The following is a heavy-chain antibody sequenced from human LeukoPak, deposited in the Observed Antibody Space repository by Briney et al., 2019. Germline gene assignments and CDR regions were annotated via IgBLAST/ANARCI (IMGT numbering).Heavy chain of an antibody. V-gene: IGHV3-23*01. Sequence: PGGSLRLSCAASGFTFNNYGTSWIRQAPGKGRGWVSCISAGGGPTKYGDSVKGRLTISRDNSKRTLYVQMNNPRAEDTAIYYCAKFFLGSCNAGSCYDDFDSWGQGTLVTVSS. J-gene: IGHJ4*02. CDR3: AKFFLGSCNAGSCYDDFDS. CDR1: GFTFNNYG. D-gene: IGHD2-15*01. CDR2: ISAGGGPT.